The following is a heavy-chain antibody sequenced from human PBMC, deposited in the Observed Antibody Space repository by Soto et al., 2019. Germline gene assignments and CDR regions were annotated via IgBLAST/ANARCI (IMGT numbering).Heavy chain of an antibody. Sequence: GGSLRLSCATSGFTFSGYWMIWVRQPPGKGLEWVATIKQDESEKYYVDSVKGRFTVSRDNAKNSLYLQMNTLRAEDTAVYYCARGDYFDRRFDYWGQGALVTVSS. CDR2: IKQDESEK. CDR1: GFTFSGYW. D-gene: IGHD3-22*01. CDR3: ARGDYFDRRFDY. V-gene: IGHV3-7*03. J-gene: IGHJ4*02.